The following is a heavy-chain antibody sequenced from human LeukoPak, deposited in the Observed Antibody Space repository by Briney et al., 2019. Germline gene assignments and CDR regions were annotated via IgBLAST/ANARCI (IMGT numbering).Heavy chain of an antibody. D-gene: IGHD2-2*01. J-gene: IGHJ4*02. CDR1: GFTFSNYN. Sequence: GGSLRLSCAASGFTFSNYNMIWVRQAPGKGLGWVSYISSSSSTIYYADSVKGRFTISRDNAKNSLYLQMNSLRVEDTAVYYCARAPTVLVGYCSSSSCQADYWGQGTLVTVSS. V-gene: IGHV3-48*04. CDR3: ARAPTVLVGYCSSSSCQADY. CDR2: ISSSSSTI.